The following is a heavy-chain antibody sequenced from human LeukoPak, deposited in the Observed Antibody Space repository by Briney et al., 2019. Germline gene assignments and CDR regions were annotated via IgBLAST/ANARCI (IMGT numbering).Heavy chain of an antibody. Sequence: SETLSLTCTVSGGSISSYYWSWIRQPPGKGLEWIGYIYYSGSTNYNPSLKSRVTISVDTSKNQFSLKLSSVTAADTAAYYCARARLSRKGMDVWGQGTTVTVSS. D-gene: IGHD4/OR15-4a*01. CDR2: IYYSGST. J-gene: IGHJ6*02. CDR3: ARARLSRKGMDV. V-gene: IGHV4-59*01. CDR1: GGSISSYY.